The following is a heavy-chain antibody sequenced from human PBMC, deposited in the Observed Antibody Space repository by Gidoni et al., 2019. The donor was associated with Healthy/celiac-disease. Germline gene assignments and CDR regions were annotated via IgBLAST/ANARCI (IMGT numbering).Heavy chain of an antibody. Sequence: EVQLVESGGGLVQPGGSLRLSCAASGFTFSSYRLNWVRQCPGKGLDCVAYISSSSSTIYYADSVKGRFTISRDNAKNSLYLQMNSLRDEDTAVYYCARDLRFYDSSGSTYYYYYGMDVWGQGTTVTVSS. V-gene: IGHV3-48*02. CDR2: ISSSSSTI. D-gene: IGHD3-22*01. J-gene: IGHJ6*02. CDR1: GFTFSSYR. CDR3: ARDLRFYDSSGSTYYYYYGMDV.